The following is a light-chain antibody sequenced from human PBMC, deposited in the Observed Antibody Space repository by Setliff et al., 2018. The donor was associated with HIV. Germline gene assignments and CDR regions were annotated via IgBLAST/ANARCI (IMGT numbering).Light chain of an antibody. J-gene: IGLJ1*01. Sequence: QSALAQPASVSGSPGQSITISCTGTSSDVGLYNFVSWYQQHPGKVPKLIIYDVTNRPSGISHRISGAKSGNTASLTISGLQADDEADYYCSSFRTSRKFVFGTGTKV. CDR2: DVT. CDR3: SSFRTSRKFV. V-gene: IGLV2-14*01. CDR1: SSDVGLYNF.